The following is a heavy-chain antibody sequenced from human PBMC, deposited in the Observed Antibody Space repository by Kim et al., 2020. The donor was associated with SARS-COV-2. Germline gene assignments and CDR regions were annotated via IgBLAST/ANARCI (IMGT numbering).Heavy chain of an antibody. CDR3: AKAEAYDY. J-gene: IGHJ4*02. V-gene: IGHV3-30*02. CDR2: DGSNK. Sequence: DGSNKYYADSVQGRFTISRDNSKNTLYLQMNSLRAEDTAVYYCAKAEAYDYWGQGTLVTVSS.